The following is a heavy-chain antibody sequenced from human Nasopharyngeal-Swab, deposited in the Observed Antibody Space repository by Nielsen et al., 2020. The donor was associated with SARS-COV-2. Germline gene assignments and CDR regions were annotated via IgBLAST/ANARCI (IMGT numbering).Heavy chain of an antibody. CDR3: ARGTHRYSSSWSVYYYYGMDV. CDR2: ISSSGSTI. D-gene: IGHD6-13*01. CDR1: GFTFSSYE. V-gene: IGHV3-48*03. Sequence: GGSLRLSCAASGFTFSSYEMNWVRQAPGKGLEWVSYISSSGSTIYYADSVKGRFTISRDNAKNSLYLQMNSLRAEDTAVYYCARGTHRYSSSWSVYYYYGMDVWGQGTTVTVSS. J-gene: IGHJ6*02.